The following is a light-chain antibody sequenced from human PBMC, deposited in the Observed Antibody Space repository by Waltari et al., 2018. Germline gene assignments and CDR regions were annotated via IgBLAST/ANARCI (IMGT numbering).Light chain of an antibody. CDR3: MQATQWPYT. Sequence: DVVMTQSPLSLPVTLGQPASIPPRPTQSPVSSGGITYLNWFHQRPGQAPRRLIYKVSNRDSGVPDRFSGSGSGTDFTLKISRVEAEDLGVYYCMQATQWPYTFGQGTKLEIK. CDR2: KVS. V-gene: IGKV2-30*01. J-gene: IGKJ2*01. CDR1: QSPVSSGGITY.